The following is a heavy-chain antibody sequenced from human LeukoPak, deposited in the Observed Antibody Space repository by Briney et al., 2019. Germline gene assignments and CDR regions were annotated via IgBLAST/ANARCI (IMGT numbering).Heavy chain of an antibody. CDR3: AKDKRVSTGSYFPFDY. Sequence: GGSLRLSCAASEFTFRNYGMSWVRQAPGKGLEWVSSISNSGGSTYYADSVKGRFTISRDNFKNTLFLQMNSLGAEDTAVYYCAKDKRVSTGSYFPFDYWGQRTLVTVSS. J-gene: IGHJ4*02. CDR2: ISNSGGST. D-gene: IGHD1-26*01. CDR1: EFTFRNYG. V-gene: IGHV3-23*01.